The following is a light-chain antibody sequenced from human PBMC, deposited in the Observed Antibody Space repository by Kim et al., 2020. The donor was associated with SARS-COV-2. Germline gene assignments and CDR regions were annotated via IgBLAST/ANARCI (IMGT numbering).Light chain of an antibody. J-gene: IGLJ2*01. CDR1: SLRSYY. Sequence: SSELTQDPAVSVDLGQTVRITCQGDSLRSYYASWYQQKPGQAPVLVIYGKNNRPSGIPDRFSGSSSGNTASLTITGAQAEDEADYYCNSRDSSGNHLAFG. CDR2: GKN. CDR3: NSRDSSGNHLA. V-gene: IGLV3-19*01.